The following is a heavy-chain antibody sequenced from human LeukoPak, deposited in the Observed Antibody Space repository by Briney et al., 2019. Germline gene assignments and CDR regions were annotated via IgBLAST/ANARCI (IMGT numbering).Heavy chain of an antibody. Sequence: PGGSLRPSCAASGFPFTNNWMTWVRQAPGKGLEWVATIMQDGRETYYVESVKGRFTISRDNARDPVYLQMTFLRAEDAAVYYCARARYCANTICHIGGGLDVWGPGTTVTVSS. J-gene: IGHJ6*02. V-gene: IGHV3-7*04. CDR3: ARARYCANTICHIGGGLDV. CDR1: GFPFTNNW. CDR2: IMQDGRET. D-gene: IGHD2-8*01.